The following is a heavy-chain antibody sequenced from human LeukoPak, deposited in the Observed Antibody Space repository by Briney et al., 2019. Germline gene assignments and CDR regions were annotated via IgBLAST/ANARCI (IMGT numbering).Heavy chain of an antibody. D-gene: IGHD2-15*01. J-gene: IGHJ6*02. CDR1: GGSFSGYY. V-gene: IGHV4-34*01. CDR2: INHSGST. CDR3: ARGGYCSGGSCYSGVYYYYGMDV. Sequence: SETLSLTCAVYGGSFSGYYWSWIRQPPGKGLEWIGEINHSGSTYYNPSLKSRVTVSVDTSKNQFSLKLSSVTAADTAVYYCARGGYCSGGSCYSGVYYYYGMDVWGQGTTVTVSS.